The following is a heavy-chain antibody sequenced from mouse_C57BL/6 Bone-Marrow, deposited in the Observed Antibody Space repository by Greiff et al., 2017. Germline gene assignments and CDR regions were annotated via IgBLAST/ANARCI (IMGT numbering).Heavy chain of an antibody. Sequence: EVKLVESGGGLVKPGGSLKLSCAASGFTFSDYGMHWVRQAPGKGLEWVAYISSGSSTIYYADTVKGRFTISRDNAKTTLFLQMTSLRSEDTAMYYWLRASLRGSFDYWGQGTTLTVSS. D-gene: IGHD6-1*01. CDR1: GFTFSDYG. J-gene: IGHJ2*01. CDR3: LRASLRGSFDY. CDR2: ISSGSSTI. V-gene: IGHV5-17*01.